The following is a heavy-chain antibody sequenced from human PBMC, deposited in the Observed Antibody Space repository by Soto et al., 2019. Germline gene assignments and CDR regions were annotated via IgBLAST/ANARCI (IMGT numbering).Heavy chain of an antibody. CDR1: GGSVSTGVHY. Sequence: QVHLQESGPGLVKPSETLSLTCTVSVSGGSVSTGVHYWSWIRQPPAKGLEWIGYIYYSGRTNYNRARKSRVTISVDTSKNQLSLRLTSVAAAYTAVYYCARGYSTSCSGFDRWGRGTLVTVSS. V-gene: IGHV4-61*08. D-gene: IGHD2-2*01. CDR2: IYYSGRT. J-gene: IGHJ2*01. CDR3: ARGYSTSCSGFDR.